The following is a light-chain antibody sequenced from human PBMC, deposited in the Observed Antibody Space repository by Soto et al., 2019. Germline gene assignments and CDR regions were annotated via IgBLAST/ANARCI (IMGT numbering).Light chain of an antibody. CDR1: HSIGSN. J-gene: IGKJ1*01. V-gene: IGKV3-15*01. CDR2: GAS. CDR3: QQYNNWPRT. Sequence: IVMTQSPATLSVSPGERATLSCRASHSIGSNLVWYQQKPGQAPRLLIYGASSRATGIPARFSGSESGTEFTLTISSLQSEDSAVYYCQQYNNWPRTFGQGTKVDI.